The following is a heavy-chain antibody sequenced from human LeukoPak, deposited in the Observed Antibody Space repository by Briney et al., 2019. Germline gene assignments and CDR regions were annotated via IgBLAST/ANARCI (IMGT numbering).Heavy chain of an antibody. V-gene: IGHV5-51*01. CDR2: IYPGDSDT. J-gene: IGHJ3*02. CDR3: AREYYYGSGSHPDAFDI. D-gene: IGHD3-10*01. CDR1: GYSFTSYW. Sequence: ESLKISCKGSGYSFTSYWIGWVRQMPGKGLEWMGIIYPGDSDTRYSPSFQGQVTISADKSISTAYLQWSSLKASDTAMYYCAREYYYGSGSHPDAFDIWGQGTMVTVSS.